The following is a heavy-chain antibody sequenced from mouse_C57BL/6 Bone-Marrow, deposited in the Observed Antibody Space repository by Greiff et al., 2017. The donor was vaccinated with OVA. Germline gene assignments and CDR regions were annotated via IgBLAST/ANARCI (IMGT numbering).Heavy chain of an antibody. V-gene: IGHV1-59*01. CDR3: ARPLTTVVEGDY. Sequence: VQLQQPGAELVRPGTSVTLSCKASGYTFTSYWMHWVKQRPGQGLEWIGVIDPSDSYTNYNQKFKGKATLTVDTSSSTAYMQLRSLTSEDSAVYYGARPLTTVVEGDYWGQGTTLTVSS. CDR1: GYTFTSYW. CDR2: IDPSDSYT. D-gene: IGHD1-1*01. J-gene: IGHJ2*01.